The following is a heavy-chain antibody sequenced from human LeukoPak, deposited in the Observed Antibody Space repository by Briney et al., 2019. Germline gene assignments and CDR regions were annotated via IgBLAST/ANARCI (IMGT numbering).Heavy chain of an antibody. CDR3: AREGYDLDAFDI. CDR2: INPISGGT. Sequence: ASVKVSCKASGYTFTNYYIHWVRQAPGQGLEWMGWINPISGGTNYAQTFQGWVTMTRDTSISTAYMELRLRSDDTAIYYCAREGYDLDAFDIWGQGTLVTVSS. J-gene: IGHJ3*02. V-gene: IGHV1-2*04. D-gene: IGHD3-22*01. CDR1: GYTFTNYY.